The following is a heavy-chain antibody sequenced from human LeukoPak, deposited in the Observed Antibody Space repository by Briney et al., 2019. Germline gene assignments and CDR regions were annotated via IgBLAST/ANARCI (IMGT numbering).Heavy chain of an antibody. CDR3: ASRDNWNDPFDY. Sequence: SVKAPCKASGGTFSSYAISWVRQAPGQGLEWMGRIIPIFGTANYAQKFQGRVTITADESTSTAYMELSSLRSEDTAVYYCASRDNWNDPFDYWGQGTLVTVSS. J-gene: IGHJ4*02. CDR1: GGTFSSYA. CDR2: IIPIFGTA. V-gene: IGHV1-69*15. D-gene: IGHD1-1*01.